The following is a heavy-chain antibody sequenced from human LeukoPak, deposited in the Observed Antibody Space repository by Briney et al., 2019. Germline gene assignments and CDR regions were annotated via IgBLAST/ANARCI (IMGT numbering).Heavy chain of an antibody. J-gene: IGHJ5*02. Sequence: GGSLRLSCAASGFTFSSYAMSWVRQAPGKGLEWVSAISGSGGSTYYADSVKGRFTISRGNSKNTLYLQMNSLRAEDTAVYYCAKDLGNYGDNWFDPWGQGTLVTVSS. V-gene: IGHV3-23*01. CDR2: ISGSGGST. CDR3: AKDLGNYGDNWFDP. CDR1: GFTFSSYA. D-gene: IGHD4-17*01.